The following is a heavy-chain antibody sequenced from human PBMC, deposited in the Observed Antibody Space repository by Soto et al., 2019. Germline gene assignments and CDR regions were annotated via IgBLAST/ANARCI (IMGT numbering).Heavy chain of an antibody. J-gene: IGHJ4*02. Sequence: PATLSLTCTVYGGSISSYYWSWIRQPPGKGLEWIGYIYYSGSTNYNPSLKSRVTISVDTSKNQFSLKLSSVTAADTAVYYCARDTRGDRYFDYWGQGTLVTVSS. CDR1: GGSISSYY. V-gene: IGHV4-59*01. CDR3: ARDTRGDRYFDY. D-gene: IGHD2-21*01. CDR2: IYYSGST.